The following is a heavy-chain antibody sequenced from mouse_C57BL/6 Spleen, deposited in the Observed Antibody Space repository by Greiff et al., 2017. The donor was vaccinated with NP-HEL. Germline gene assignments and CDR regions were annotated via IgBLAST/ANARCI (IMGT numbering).Heavy chain of an antibody. CDR1: GYSITSGYD. CDR2: ISYSGST. Sequence: EVKVVESGPGMVKPSQSLSLTCTVTGYSITSGYDWHWIRHFPGNKLEWMGYISYSGSTNYNPSLKSRISITHDTSKNHFFLKLNSVTTEDTATYYCARGRGYYAMDYWGQGTSVTVSS. J-gene: IGHJ4*01. CDR3: ARGRGYYAMDY. V-gene: IGHV3-1*01.